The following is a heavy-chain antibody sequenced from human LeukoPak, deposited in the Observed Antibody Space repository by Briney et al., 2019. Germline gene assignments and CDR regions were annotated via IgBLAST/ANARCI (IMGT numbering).Heavy chain of an antibody. CDR1: GFTFSSYA. V-gene: IGHV3-23*01. CDR3: AKERYYYDSSGSTG. D-gene: IGHD3-22*01. J-gene: IGHJ4*02. CDR2: ISGSGGST. Sequence: GGSLRLSCGASGFTFSSYAMSWVRQAPGKGLEWVSAISGSGGSTYYADSVKGRFTISRDNSKNTLYLQMNSLRAEDTAVYYCAKERYYYDSSGSTGWGQGTLVTVSS.